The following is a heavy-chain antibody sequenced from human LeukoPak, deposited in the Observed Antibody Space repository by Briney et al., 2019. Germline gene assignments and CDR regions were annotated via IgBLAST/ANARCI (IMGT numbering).Heavy chain of an antibody. D-gene: IGHD2-15*01. J-gene: IGHJ4*02. CDR1: GFTFSSYA. CDR2: ISGSGINT. Sequence: PGGSLRLSCAASGFTFSSYAMSWVRQAPGKGLEWVSAISGSGINTYYADSVKGRFTISRDNSKNSLDLQMNSLRAEDTAVYYCAKNTESQVIFRDWGQGTLVTVSS. V-gene: IGHV3-23*01. CDR3: AKNTESQVIFRD.